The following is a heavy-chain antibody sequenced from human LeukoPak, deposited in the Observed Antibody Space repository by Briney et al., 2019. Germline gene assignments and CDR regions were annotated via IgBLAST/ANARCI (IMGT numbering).Heavy chain of an antibody. CDR3: ASLYSGSYPYYYYMDV. J-gene: IGHJ6*03. Sequence: SKTLSLTCAVYGGYFNTYYWSWIRQPPGKGLEWIGEINHSGSTNYNPSLKSRFTISVDTSKNQFSLKLSSVTAADTAVYYCASLYSGSYPYYYYMDVWGKGTTVTVSS. CDR2: INHSGST. D-gene: IGHD1-26*01. CDR1: GGYFNTYY. V-gene: IGHV4-34*01.